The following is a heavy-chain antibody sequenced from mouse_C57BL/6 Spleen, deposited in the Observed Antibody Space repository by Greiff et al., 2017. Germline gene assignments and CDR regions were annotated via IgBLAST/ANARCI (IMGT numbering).Heavy chain of an antibody. CDR3: ARYGASYYYALDY. CDR1: GFNITDYY. J-gene: IGHJ4*01. Sequence: VQLQQSGAELVKPGASVKLSCTASGFNITDYYMHWVKQRTEQGLEWIGRIDPEDGDTKYAPKFQGKATITVDTSSNTASLQLSSLTSEDTAVYYCARYGASYYYALDYWCQGTSVTVSS. CDR2: IDPEDGDT. V-gene: IGHV14-2*01. D-gene: IGHD1-1*02.